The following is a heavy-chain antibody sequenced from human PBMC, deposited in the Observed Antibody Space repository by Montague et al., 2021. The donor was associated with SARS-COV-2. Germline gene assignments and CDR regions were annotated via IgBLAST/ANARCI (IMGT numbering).Heavy chain of an antibody. V-gene: IGHV4-39*01. CDR1: GDSMSGSNSY. CDR3: ARLYIQKTLVGASRRRWFDP. CDR2: ISYTGST. J-gene: IGHJ5*02. D-gene: IGHD1-26*01. Sequence: SETLSLTCSVSGDSMSGSNSYWGWIRQPPGKGLESIGSISYTGSTSYNASLKSRVTMSVETSKNEFSLRLSSVTASDTAVYYCARLYIQKTLVGASRRRWFDPWGQGTLVTVSS.